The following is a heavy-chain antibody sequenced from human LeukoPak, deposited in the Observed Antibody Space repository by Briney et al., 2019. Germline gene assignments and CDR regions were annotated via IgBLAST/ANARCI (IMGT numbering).Heavy chain of an antibody. CDR2: IHHSGNA. Sequence: SETLSLTCTVSGGSISSYYWSWIRQSPGKGLEWIGEIHHSGNANYNPPLNSRVTISLDTSKKQLSLNLTSVTAADTAVYYCAVAYSYDYAYYFDYWGQGTLVTVSS. D-gene: IGHD3-16*01. CDR3: AVAYSYDYAYYFDY. CDR1: GGSISSYY. J-gene: IGHJ4*02. V-gene: IGHV4-34*01.